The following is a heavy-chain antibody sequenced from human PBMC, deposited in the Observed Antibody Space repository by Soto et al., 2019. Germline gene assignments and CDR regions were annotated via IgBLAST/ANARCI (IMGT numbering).Heavy chain of an antibody. J-gene: IGHJ4*02. V-gene: IGHV3-23*01. CDR1: GFTFTNYA. CDR2: VSGGGSIT. CDR3: AKTIRGGYSSSWYYFDY. Sequence: EVQLLESGGDLVQPGGSLRLSWAASGFTFTNYAMTGVRQAPGKGLEWVSTVSGGGSITYYADSRRGGFTISRDNSKNTLYLQINSLRAEDTAVYYCAKTIRGGYSSSWYYFDYWGQGTLVTVSS. D-gene: IGHD6-13*01.